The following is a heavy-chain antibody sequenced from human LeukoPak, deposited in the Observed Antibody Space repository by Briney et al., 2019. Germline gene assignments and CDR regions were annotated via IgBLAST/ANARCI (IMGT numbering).Heavy chain of an antibody. CDR2: ISYDGSNK. J-gene: IGHJ4*02. D-gene: IGHD1-26*01. Sequence: GGSLRLSCAASGFTFSSYGVHWVRRAPGKGLEWVAVISYDGSNKYYADSVKGRSTISRDNSKNTLYLQMNSLRAEDTAVYYCVKGKMSYFPTYYFDYWGQGTLVTVSS. CDR3: VKGKMSYFPTYYFDY. V-gene: IGHV3-30*18. CDR1: GFTFSSYG.